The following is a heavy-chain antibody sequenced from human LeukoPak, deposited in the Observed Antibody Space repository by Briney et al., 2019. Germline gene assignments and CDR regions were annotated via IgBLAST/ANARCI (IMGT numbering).Heavy chain of an antibody. D-gene: IGHD3-22*01. J-gene: IGHJ4*02. CDR3: ARRGYDSSGYYIVY. CDR1: GGSISSSSYY. V-gene: IGHV4-39*01. Sequence: PSETLSLTCTVSGGSISSSSYYWGWIRQPPGKGLEWIGSIYYSGSTYYNPSLKSRVTISVDTSKYQFSLKLTSVTAADTAVYYCARRGYDSSGYYIVYWGQGTLVTVSS. CDR2: IYYSGST.